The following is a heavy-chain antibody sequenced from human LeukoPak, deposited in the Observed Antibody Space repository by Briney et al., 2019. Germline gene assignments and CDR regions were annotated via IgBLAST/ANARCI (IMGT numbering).Heavy chain of an antibody. J-gene: IGHJ4*02. D-gene: IGHD2-8*01. CDR3: TTELMVTPFYFDY. V-gene: IGHV3-15*01. Sequence: KAGGSLRLSCAASGFTISNAWMSWVRMAPGKGQEWVGRIQSKTDGGTTDYAAPVKGRFTISRDDSKNTLYLQMNSLKTDDTAVYYWTTELMVTPFYFDYWGQGTLVTVSS. CDR2: IQSKTDGGTT. CDR1: GFTISNAW.